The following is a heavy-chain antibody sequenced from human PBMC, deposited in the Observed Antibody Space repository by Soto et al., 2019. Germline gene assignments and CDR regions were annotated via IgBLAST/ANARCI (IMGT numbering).Heavy chain of an antibody. V-gene: IGHV3-15*07. CDR1: GFTFSNAW. CDR2: IKSKTDGGTT. Sequence: EVQLVESGGGLVKPGGSLRLSCAASGFTFSNAWMNWVRQAPGKGLEWVGRIKSKTDGGTTDYAAPVKGRFTISRDDSKNTLYLQMNSLKTEDTAVYYCTTDYYDSSGYYYRLMPFDYWGQGTLVTVSS. CDR3: TTDYYDSSGYYYRLMPFDY. D-gene: IGHD3-22*01. J-gene: IGHJ4*02.